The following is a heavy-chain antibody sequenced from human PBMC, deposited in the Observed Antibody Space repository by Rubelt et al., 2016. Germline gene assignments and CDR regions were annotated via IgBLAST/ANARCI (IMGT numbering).Heavy chain of an antibody. V-gene: IGHV1-18*01. J-gene: IGHJ4*02. D-gene: IGHD3-22*01. CDR1: GYSFKRYA. CDR2: ISTYNGDT. CDR3: ARDPSNTSGFHAYFDY. Sequence: QVQLVQSGAEVKEPGASIKVSCKTSGYSFKRYAISWVRQAPGQGLEWMGWISTYNGDTRYAQNVHGSVTMTTDTSTRTAYMELRSRRSDDTAVYSCARDPSNTSGFHAYFDYWGQGTLVTVSS.